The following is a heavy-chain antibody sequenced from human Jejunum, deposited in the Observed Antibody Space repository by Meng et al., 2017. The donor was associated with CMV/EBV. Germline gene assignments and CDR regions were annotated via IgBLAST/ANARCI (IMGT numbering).Heavy chain of an antibody. D-gene: IGHD3-10*01. CDR1: GVTVSTNY. J-gene: IGHJ4*02. CDR3: AKVAMIRGVVFDF. CDR2: IYRGGTT. Sequence: AASGVTVSTNYMGWVRQAPGKGREWVSVIYRGGTTYYADSVKGRFTISRDNSKNTLYLQMNSLRADDTAVYYCAKVAMIRGVVFDFWGQGTLVTVSS. V-gene: IGHV3-53*01.